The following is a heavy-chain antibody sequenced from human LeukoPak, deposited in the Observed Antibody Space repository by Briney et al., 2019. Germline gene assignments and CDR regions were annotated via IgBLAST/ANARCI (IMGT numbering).Heavy chain of an antibody. CDR3: ARIRNMVRGAYYYYGMDV. Sequence: ASVKVSCKASGYTFTSYGISWVRQAPGQGLEWMGWISAYDGNTNYAQKLQGRVTMTTDTSTSTAYMELRSLRSDDTAVYYCARIRNMVRGAYYYYGMDVWGQGTTVTVSS. V-gene: IGHV1-18*01. CDR2: ISAYDGNT. J-gene: IGHJ6*02. D-gene: IGHD3-10*01. CDR1: GYTFTSYG.